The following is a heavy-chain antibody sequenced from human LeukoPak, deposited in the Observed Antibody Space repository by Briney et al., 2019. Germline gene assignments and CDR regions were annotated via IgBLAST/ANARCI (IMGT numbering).Heavy chain of an antibody. V-gene: IGHV4-4*02. Sequence: PSETLSLTCTVSGGSISIYYWSWVRQPPGKGLEWIGEIYHSGSTNYNPSLKSRVTISVDKSKNQFSLKLSSVTAADTAVYYCARDYGYSYGYGFDPWGQGTLVTVSS. CDR1: GGSISIYY. CDR2: IYHSGST. CDR3: ARDYGYSYGYGFDP. J-gene: IGHJ5*02. D-gene: IGHD5-18*01.